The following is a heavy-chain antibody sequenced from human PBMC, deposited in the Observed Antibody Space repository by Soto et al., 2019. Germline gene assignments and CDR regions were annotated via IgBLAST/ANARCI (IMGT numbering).Heavy chain of an antibody. CDR3: AKGSQYDVWSGPNWFDT. D-gene: IGHD3-3*01. V-gene: IGHV3-23*01. Sequence: GWSLILSCAASGFTFSSYAMSWVRQAPGKGLEWVSAISGSGGSTYYADSVKGRFTISRDNSKNTLYLQMNSLRAEDTAVYYCAKGSQYDVWSGPNWFDTWGQGTLVTVYS. J-gene: IGHJ5*02. CDR1: GFTFSSYA. CDR2: ISGSGGST.